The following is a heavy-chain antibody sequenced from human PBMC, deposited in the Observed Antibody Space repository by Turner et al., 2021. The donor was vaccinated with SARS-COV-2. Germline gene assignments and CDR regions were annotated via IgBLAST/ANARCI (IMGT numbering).Heavy chain of an antibody. CDR2: ISSRSSYI. V-gene: IGHV3-21*01. J-gene: IGHJ6*02. CDR1: GLSFSSYS. D-gene: IGHD3-3*01. CDR3: ARGDDFWSGYYYYGMDV. Sequence: EVQLLVSGGGLVKPGGCLRLSCADSGLSFSSYSMNWVRQAPGKGLEWVSSISSRSSYIYYADSVKGRFTISRDNAKNSQHLQMNSLSAEDTAVYYCARGDDFWSGYYYYGMDVWGQGTTVTVSS.